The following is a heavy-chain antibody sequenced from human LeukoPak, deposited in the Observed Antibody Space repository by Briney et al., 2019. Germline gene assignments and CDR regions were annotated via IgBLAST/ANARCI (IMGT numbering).Heavy chain of an antibody. CDR1: GGSISSGSYY. CDR3: ARVGGDYGDYDY. J-gene: IGHJ4*02. Sequence: SETLSLTCTVSGGSISSGSYYWSWIRQPAGKGLERIGRIYTSGSTNYNPSLKSRVTMSVDTSKNQFSLKVRSVTAADTAVYYCARVGGDYGDYDYWGQGTLVTVSS. D-gene: IGHD4-17*01. V-gene: IGHV4-61*02. CDR2: IYTSGST.